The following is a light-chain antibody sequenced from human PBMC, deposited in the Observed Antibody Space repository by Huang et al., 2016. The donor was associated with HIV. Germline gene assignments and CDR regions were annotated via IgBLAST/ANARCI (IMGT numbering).Light chain of an antibody. J-gene: IGKJ1*01. CDR1: QSLVHSAGNTY. CDR3: MQGTHWPRT. CDR2: KVS. Sequence: DVVMTQSPLSLPVTLGQPASISCRSSQSLVHSAGNTYLNWFQQRPGQSPRRLIYKVSNRDSGVPDRFSGSVSGTDFTLRISRVEADDVGVYYCMQGTHWPRTFGQGTKVEIK. V-gene: IGKV2-30*02.